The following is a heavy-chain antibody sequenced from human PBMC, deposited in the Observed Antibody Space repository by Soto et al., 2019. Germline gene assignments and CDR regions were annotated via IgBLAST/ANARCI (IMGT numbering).Heavy chain of an antibody. CDR1: GGSVSSGSYY. V-gene: IGHV4-61*01. CDR3: ARSPDSSGYYPRRYYYGMDV. Sequence: SETLSLTCTVSGGSVSSGSYYWSWIRQPPGKGLEWIGYIYYSGSTNYNPSLKSRVTISVDTSKNQFSLKLSSVTAADTAVYYCARSPDSSGYYPRRYYYGMDVWGQGTTVTVS. CDR2: IYYSGST. D-gene: IGHD3-22*01. J-gene: IGHJ6*02.